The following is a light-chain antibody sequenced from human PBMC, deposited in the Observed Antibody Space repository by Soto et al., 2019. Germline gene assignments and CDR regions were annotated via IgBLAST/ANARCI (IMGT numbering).Light chain of an antibody. V-gene: IGKV1-39*01. J-gene: IGKJ1*01. CDR3: QQSYSTPPWT. Sequence: IQLTQSPSSLSASVGGRVTISCQSSQDITRYLNWYQQKPGKAPKLLIYAASSLQSGVPSRFSGSGSGTDFTLTISSLQPEDFATYYCQQSYSTPPWTFGQGTKVDIK. CDR1: QDITRY. CDR2: AAS.